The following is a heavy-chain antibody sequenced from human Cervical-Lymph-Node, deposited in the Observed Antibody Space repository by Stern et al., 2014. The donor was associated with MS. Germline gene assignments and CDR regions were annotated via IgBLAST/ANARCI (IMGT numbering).Heavy chain of an antibody. Sequence: VQLVESGGGVVQPGRSLRLSCAASGFTFSSYGMHWVRQAPGKGLEWVAVIWYDGSNKYYADSVKGRFTISRDNSKNTLYLQMNSLRAEDTAVYYCAREKDCYLTEMPCYGMDVWGQGTTVTVSS. CDR2: IWYDGSNK. D-gene: IGHD2-21*02. J-gene: IGHJ6*02. CDR1: GFTFSSYG. CDR3: AREKDCYLTEMPCYGMDV. V-gene: IGHV3-33*01.